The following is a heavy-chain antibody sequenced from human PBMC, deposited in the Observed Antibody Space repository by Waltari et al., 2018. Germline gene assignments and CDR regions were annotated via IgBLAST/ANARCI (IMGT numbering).Heavy chain of an antibody. Sequence: QVQLQESGPGLVKPSETLSLTCTVSGGSISSYYWSWIRQAPGKGLEWIGYIYYSWSTNYSPSLKSRVTIAVDTSKNQFSLKLSSVTAADTAVYYCARGRDGDNFDYGGQGTLVTVSS. J-gene: IGHJ4*02. CDR1: GGSISSYY. CDR2: IYYSWST. V-gene: IGHV4-59*01. CDR3: ARGRDGDNFDY.